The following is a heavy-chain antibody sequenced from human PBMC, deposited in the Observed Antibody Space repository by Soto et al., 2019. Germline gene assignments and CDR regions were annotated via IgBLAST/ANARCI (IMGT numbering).Heavy chain of an antibody. Sequence: GGSLRLSCAASGFTFDDYAMHWVRQAPGKGLEWVSGISWNSGSIGYADSVKGRFTISRDNAKNSLYLQMNSLRAEDTALYYCAKVHFWSGKTPMYYFDYWGQGTLVTVSS. CDR2: ISWNSGSI. J-gene: IGHJ4*02. CDR1: GFTFDDYA. CDR3: AKVHFWSGKTPMYYFDY. D-gene: IGHD3-3*02. V-gene: IGHV3-9*01.